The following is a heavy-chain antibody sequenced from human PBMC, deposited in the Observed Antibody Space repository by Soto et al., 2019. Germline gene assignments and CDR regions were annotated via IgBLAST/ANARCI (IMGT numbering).Heavy chain of an antibody. CDR2: ISNSGGNT. CDR1: GFPFSTFA. J-gene: IGHJ4*02. D-gene: IGHD3-10*01. CDR3: AKDPYYDSDSHPPDY. Sequence: EVQLLESGGDLVQPGGSLRLSCAASGFPFSTFAMTWVRQAPGEGLEWVSRISNSGGNTYYADSVKGRFSISRDNSKSTLYLQVNSLRAEDTAVYYCAKDPYYDSDSHPPDYWGQRNLVTVSS. V-gene: IGHV3-23*01.